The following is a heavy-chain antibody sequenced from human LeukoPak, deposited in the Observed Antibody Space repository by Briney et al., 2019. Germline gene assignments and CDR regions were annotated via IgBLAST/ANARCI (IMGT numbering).Heavy chain of an antibody. CDR3: AKQGGYSYGHSDCGYYSMDV. Sequence: PGGSLRLACAASGLTFSTHAGTGVRRAPGRGRGGVSGSIGWGVRTSYAPSGKGRSTISRDNSNNTLCRQVKIPRAERTAVYYCAKQGGYSYGHSDCGYYSMDVWGKGTTVTVSS. CDR2: SIGWGVRT. V-gene: IGHV3-23*01. J-gene: IGHJ6*03. D-gene: IGHD5-18*01. CDR1: GLTFSTHA.